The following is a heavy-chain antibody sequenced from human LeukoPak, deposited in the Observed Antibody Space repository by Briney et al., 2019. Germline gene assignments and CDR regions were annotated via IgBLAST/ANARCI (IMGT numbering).Heavy chain of an antibody. CDR2: SIPIFGTA. D-gene: IGHD6-13*01. V-gene: IGHV1-69*05. Sequence: SVKVSCKASGGTFSSYAISWVRQAPGQGLEWMGGSIPIFGTANYAQKFQGRVTITTDESTSTAYMELSSLRSEDTAVSYCARDRIEADRYFDYWGQGTLVTVSS. J-gene: IGHJ4*02. CDR3: ARDRIEADRYFDY. CDR1: GGTFSSYA.